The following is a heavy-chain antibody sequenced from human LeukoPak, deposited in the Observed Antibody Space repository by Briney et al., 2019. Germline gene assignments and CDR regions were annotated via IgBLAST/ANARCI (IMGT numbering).Heavy chain of an antibody. CDR1: GFTFSNYA. Sequence: GGSLRLSCAASGFTFSNYAMNWVRQASGKGLEWVSAISGNGGSTYYADSVKGRFTISRDNSKNTLYLQMNSLRAEDTAVYYCAKRSRRLTVVRGVPREDVWGQGTSVTVSS. D-gene: IGHD3-10*01. J-gene: IGHJ6*02. CDR2: ISGNGGST. V-gene: IGHV3-23*01. CDR3: AKRSRRLTVVRGVPREDV.